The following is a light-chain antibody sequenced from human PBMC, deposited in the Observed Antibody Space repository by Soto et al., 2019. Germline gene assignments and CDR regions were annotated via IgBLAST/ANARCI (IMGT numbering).Light chain of an antibody. V-gene: IGKV1-5*01. J-gene: IGKJ1*01. CDR1: QSVNHW. CDR3: QQYNRYWT. Sequence: DIQMTQYPSTLSASIGERVTISCRASQSVNHWLAWYQRKPGKAPKLLIHDASTLESGIPSRFSGSGSGTEFTLTISSLQSYDFATHYCQQYNRYWTFGHGTTVEIK. CDR2: DAS.